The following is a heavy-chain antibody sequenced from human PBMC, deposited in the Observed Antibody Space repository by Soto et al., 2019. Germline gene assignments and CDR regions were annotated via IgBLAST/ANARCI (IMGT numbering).Heavy chain of an antibody. J-gene: IGHJ6*02. V-gene: IGHV4-39*02. Sequence: SETLSLTCTVSGGSISSSSYYWGWIRQPPGKGLEWIGSIYYSGSTYYNPSLKSRVTISVDTSKNQFSLKLSSVTAADTAVYYCAREVDTAMGHYYYYGMDVWGQGTTVTVSS. CDR3: AREVDTAMGHYYYYGMDV. CDR2: IYYSGST. D-gene: IGHD5-18*01. CDR1: GGSISSSSYY.